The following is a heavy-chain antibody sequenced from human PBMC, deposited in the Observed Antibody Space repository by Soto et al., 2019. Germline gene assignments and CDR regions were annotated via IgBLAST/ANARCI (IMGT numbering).Heavy chain of an antibody. D-gene: IGHD6-13*01. V-gene: IGHV1-18*01. CDR1: GYTFTSYG. J-gene: IGHJ4*02. CDR2: ISAYNGNT. CDR3: ARESAAGTSLDY. Sequence: ASVKFSCKASGYTFTSYGISWVRQAPGQGLEWMGWISAYNGNTNYAQKLQGRVTMTTDTSTSTAYMELRSLRSDDTAVYYCARESAAGTSLDYWGQRTLVTVSS.